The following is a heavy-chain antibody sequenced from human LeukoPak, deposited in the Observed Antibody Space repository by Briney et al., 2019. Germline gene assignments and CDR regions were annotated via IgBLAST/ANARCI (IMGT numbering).Heavy chain of an antibody. D-gene: IGHD1-1*01. J-gene: IGHJ6*03. CDR3: ARTPYYYAYMDV. Sequence: SETLSLTCTVSGGSISSSSYYWGWIRRPPGKGLEWIATIYYSGSTYYNPSLKSQLTISVDTSKNQFSLKLNSVTATDTAVYYCARTPYYYAYMDVWGKGTTVTVSS. CDR1: GGSISSSSYY. CDR2: IYYSGST. V-gene: IGHV4-39*01.